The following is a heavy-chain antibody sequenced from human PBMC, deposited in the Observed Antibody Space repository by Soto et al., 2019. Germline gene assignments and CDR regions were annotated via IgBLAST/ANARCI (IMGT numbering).Heavy chain of an antibody. D-gene: IGHD3-22*01. V-gene: IGHV1-69*04. Sequence: ASVKVSCKASGGTFSSYTISWVRQAPGQGLEWMGRIIPILGIANYAQKFQGRVTITADKSTSTAYMELSSLRSEDTAVYYCARERTYYDSSGYYFDPWGQGTLVTVSS. CDR3: ARERTYYDSSGYYFDP. CDR1: GGTFSSYT. J-gene: IGHJ4*02. CDR2: IIPILGIA.